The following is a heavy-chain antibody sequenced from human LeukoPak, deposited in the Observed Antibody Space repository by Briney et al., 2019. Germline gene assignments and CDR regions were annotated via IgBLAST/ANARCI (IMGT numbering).Heavy chain of an antibody. J-gene: IGHJ5*02. Sequence: SETLSLTCTVSGGSISSYYWSWIRQPPGKGLEWIGYIYYSGSTNYNPSLKSRVTISVDTSKNQFSLKLSSVTAADTAVYYCARGYSYDNWFDPWGQGTLVTVSS. V-gene: IGHV4-59*12. CDR3: ARGYSYDNWFDP. CDR2: IYYSGST. CDR1: GGSISSYY. D-gene: IGHD5-18*01.